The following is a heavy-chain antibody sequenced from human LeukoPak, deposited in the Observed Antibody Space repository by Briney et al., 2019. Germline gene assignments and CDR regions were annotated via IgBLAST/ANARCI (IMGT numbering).Heavy chain of an antibody. V-gene: IGHV1-18*01. J-gene: IGHJ3*02. D-gene: IGHD3-22*01. Sequence: ASVKASCKASGYTFTSYGISWVRQAPGQGLEWMGWISAYNGNTNYAQKLQGRVTMTTDTTTSTAHMERRSLRSDDTAVYYCARDIGSSGYYPDAFDIWGQGTMVTVSS. CDR3: ARDIGSSGYYPDAFDI. CDR1: GYTFTSYG. CDR2: ISAYNGNT.